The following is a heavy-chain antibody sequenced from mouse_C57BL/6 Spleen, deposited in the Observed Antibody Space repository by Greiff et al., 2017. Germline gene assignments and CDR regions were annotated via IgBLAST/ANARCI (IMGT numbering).Heavy chain of an antibody. J-gene: IGHJ3*01. CDR1: GYTFTSYW. Sequence: VQLQQPGAELVRPGSSVKLSCKASGYTFTSYWMHWVKQRPIQGLEWIGNIDPSDSETHYNQKFKNKATLTVDKSSSTAYMQLSSLTSEDSAVYYCARWDYGAWFAYWGQGTLVTVSA. D-gene: IGHD2-4*01. CDR2: IDPSDSET. V-gene: IGHV1-52*01. CDR3: ARWDYGAWFAY.